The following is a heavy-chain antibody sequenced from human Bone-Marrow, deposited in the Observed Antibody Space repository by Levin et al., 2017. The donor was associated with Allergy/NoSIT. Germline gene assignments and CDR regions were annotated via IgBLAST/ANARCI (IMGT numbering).Heavy chain of an antibody. D-gene: IGHD6-19*01. CDR2: YDPEAVER. V-gene: IGHV1-24*01. Sequence: ASVKVSCKVSGHTLSELPMHWVRQAPGKGLEWVGGYDPEAVERVFAQKFQGRVTLVDDTSTNTAYMEFRSLTSEDTAVYFCATRARWLVSIDFWGQGTPVTVSS. CDR3: ATRARWLVSIDF. CDR1: GHTLSELP. J-gene: IGHJ6*01.